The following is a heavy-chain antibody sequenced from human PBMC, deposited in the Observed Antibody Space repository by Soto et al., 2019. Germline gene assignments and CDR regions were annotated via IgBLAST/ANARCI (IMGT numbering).Heavy chain of an antibody. V-gene: IGHV1-3*01. CDR1: GYTFTSYA. CDR2: INAGNGNT. J-gene: IGHJ4*02. CDR3: ARESRDCSSTSCYVRTLLGNTQDTIDD. Sequence: GASVKVSCKASGYTFTSYAMHWVRQAPGQRLEWMGWINAGNGNTKYSQKFQGRVTITRDTSASTAYMELSSLRSEDTAVYYCARESRDCSSTSCYVRTLLGNTQDTIDDWGPGTLVTLSS. D-gene: IGHD2-2*01.